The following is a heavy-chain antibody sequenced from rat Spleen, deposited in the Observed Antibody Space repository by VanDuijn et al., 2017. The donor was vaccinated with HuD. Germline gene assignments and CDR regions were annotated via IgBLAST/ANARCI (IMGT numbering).Heavy chain of an antibody. J-gene: IGHJ4*01. CDR1: GFTFSNYG. CDR3: ARHYGGYSEYVMDA. CDR2: ISYDAGST. V-gene: IGHV5-29*01. Sequence: EVQLVESGGGLVQPGRSLKLSCAASGFTFSNYGMAWVRQAPTMGLEWVATISYDAGSTYYRDSVKGRFTISRDNAKSTLYLQMDSLRSEDTATYYCARHYGGYSEYVMDAWGQGASVTVSS. D-gene: IGHD1-11*01.